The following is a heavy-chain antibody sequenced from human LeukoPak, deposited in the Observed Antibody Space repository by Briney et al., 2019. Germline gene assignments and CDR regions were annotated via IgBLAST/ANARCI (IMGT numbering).Heavy chain of an antibody. CDR1: GFTFSGYA. CDR2: ISAGGGST. J-gene: IGHJ4*02. CDR3: AKVDTSGWYNY. D-gene: IGHD6-19*01. V-gene: IGHV3-23*01. Sequence: PGGSLRLSCAASGFTFSGYAMSWVRQAPGKGLEWVSVISAGGGSTCYADSVKGRFTVSRDNSKNSLYLQMSSLRAEDTAVYYCAKVDTSGWYNYWGQGTLVTVSS.